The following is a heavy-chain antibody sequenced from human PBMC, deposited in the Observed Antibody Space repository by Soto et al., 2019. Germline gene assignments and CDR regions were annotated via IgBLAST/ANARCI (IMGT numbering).Heavy chain of an antibody. V-gene: IGHV4-4*07. Sequence: LSLTCTVSGGSINSYYWCWIRQPAGKGLEWIGRFYPSGKTNYNPSLKSRLTMSADTSRNQLSLNLTSVTAADTAVYYCARCGLDYGMDVWGQGTTVTVSS. D-gene: IGHD3-16*01. CDR2: FYPSGKT. CDR1: GGSINSYY. J-gene: IGHJ6*02. CDR3: ARCGLDYGMDV.